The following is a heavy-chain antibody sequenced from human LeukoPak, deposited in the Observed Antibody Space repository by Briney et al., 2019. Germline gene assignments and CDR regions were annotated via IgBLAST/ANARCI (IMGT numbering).Heavy chain of an antibody. D-gene: IGHD6-6*01. CDR2: IIPIFGTA. CDR3: ARGQHSSSSKYYYYYYMDV. CDR1: GGTFSSYA. V-gene: IGHV1-69*05. J-gene: IGHJ6*03. Sequence: SVKVSCKASGGTFSSYAISWVRQAPGQGLEWMGGIIPIFGTANYAQKFQGRVTITTDESTSTAYMELSSLRSEDTAVYYCARGQHSSSSKYYYYYYMDVWGKGTTVTVSS.